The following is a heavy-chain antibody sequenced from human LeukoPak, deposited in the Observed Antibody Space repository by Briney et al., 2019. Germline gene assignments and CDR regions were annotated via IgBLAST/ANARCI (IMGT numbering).Heavy chain of an antibody. J-gene: IGHJ4*02. CDR1: GYTFTGYY. CDR3: ASPLFTIFGVVSPSPPPDY. Sequence: ASVKVSCKASGYTFTGYYMHWVRQAPGQGLEWMGWINPNSGGTNYAQKFQGRVTMTRDTSISTAYMELSRLRSDDTAVYYCASPLFTIFGVVSPSPPPDYWGQGTLVTVSS. V-gene: IGHV1-2*02. CDR2: INPNSGGT. D-gene: IGHD3-3*01.